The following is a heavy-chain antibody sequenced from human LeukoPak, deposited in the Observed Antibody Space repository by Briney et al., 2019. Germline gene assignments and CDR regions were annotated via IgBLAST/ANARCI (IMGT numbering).Heavy chain of an antibody. CDR1: GYSFTSYW. V-gene: IGHV5-51*01. D-gene: IGHD3-22*01. Sequence: GESLKISCQGSGYSFTSYWIGWVRQMPGKGLEWMGIIYPGDSDTRYSPSFQGQVTISADKSISTAYLQWSSLKASDTAMYYCARHAYYYDSSGYPYFDYWGQGTLVTVSS. J-gene: IGHJ4*02. CDR3: ARHAYYYDSSGYPYFDY. CDR2: IYPGDSDT.